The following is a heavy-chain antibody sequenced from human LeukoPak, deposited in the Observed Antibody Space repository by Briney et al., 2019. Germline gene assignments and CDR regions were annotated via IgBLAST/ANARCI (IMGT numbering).Heavy chain of an antibody. V-gene: IGHV1-18*01. D-gene: IGHD2-2*02. CDR2: ISGYNGNT. J-gene: IGHJ5*02. CDR3: ARGLPCSSTSCYNWFDP. CDR1: GYTFTHYG. Sequence: ASVKVSCKASGYTFTHYGISWVRQAPGQGLEWMGWISGYNGNTSDAQKFQGRVTMTTDTSTSTAYMEVRSLRSDDTAVYYCARGLPCSSTSCYNWFDPWGQGTLVTVSS.